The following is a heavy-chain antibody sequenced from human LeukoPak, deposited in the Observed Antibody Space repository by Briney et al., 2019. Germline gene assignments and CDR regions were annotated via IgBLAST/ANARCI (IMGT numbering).Heavy chain of an antibody. D-gene: IGHD2-21*01. Sequence: GGSLRLSCAASGFTFSSYWMSWVRQAPGKGLEWVANIKQDGSEKYYVDSVKGRFTISRDNAKNSLYLQMNSLRAEDTAVFYCAKDRTYSGAADFDSWGQGTLVTVSS. CDR3: AKDRTYSGAADFDS. J-gene: IGHJ4*02. CDR1: GFTFSSYW. V-gene: IGHV3-7*04. CDR2: IKQDGSEK.